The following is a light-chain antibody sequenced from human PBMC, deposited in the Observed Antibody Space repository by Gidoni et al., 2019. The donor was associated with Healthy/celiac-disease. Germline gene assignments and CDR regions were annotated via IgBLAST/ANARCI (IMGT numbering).Light chain of an antibody. CDR2: WAF. J-gene: IGKJ2*01. V-gene: IGKV4-1*01. CDR3: QQYYSTPPVT. CDR1: QSVLYSFNNKNY. Sequence: DIVMTQSPDPLALSLGERATIHCKSSQSVLYSFNNKNYLASYQQKPGQPPKLLIYWAFTRESGVPERFSGSGSGTDFTLTISSLQAEDVAVYYCQQYYSTPPVTFGQGTKLEIK.